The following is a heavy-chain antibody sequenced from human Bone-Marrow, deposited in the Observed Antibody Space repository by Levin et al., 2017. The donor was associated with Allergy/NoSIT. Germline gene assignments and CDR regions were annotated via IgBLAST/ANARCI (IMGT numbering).Heavy chain of an antibody. J-gene: IGHJ3*02. V-gene: IGHV3-48*01. CDR1: GFTFSSDS. D-gene: IGHD3-9*01. CDR2: IGISIGTI. CDR3: ARGFRYTDAFDI. Sequence: GESLKISCAASGFTFSSDSMNWVRQAPGKGLEWVSYIGISIGTIYYADSVKGRFTVSRDNARNSLSLQMNSLRAEDTAIYYCARGFRYTDAFDIWGQGTMVTVSS.